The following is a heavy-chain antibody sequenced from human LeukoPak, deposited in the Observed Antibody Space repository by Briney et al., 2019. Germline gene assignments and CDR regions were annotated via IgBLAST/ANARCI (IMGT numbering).Heavy chain of an antibody. Sequence: SETLSLTCAVSGDSISSYYWSWIRQPPGKGLEWIGYIYSSGTTNYNPSLKSRVTISVDTSKNQFSLKLSSVTAADTAVYYCVRVPTTVDNYYMDVWGKGTTVTVSS. CDR3: VRVPTTVDNYYMDV. D-gene: IGHD4-11*01. CDR1: GDSISSYY. CDR2: IYSSGTT. V-gene: IGHV4-59*01. J-gene: IGHJ6*03.